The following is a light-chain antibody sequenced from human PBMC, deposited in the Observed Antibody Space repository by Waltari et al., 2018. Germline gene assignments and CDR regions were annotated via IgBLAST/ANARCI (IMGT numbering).Light chain of an antibody. CDR3: QSYDSSLSRV. CDR1: SSNIGAGYD. Sequence: QSVLTQPPSVSGAPGQRVTISCTGSSSNIGAGYDVHWYQQLPGTAPKLLIYDISNRPPGFPDRCSGSKSGTSASLAIAGLQAEDEADYYCQSYDSSLSRVFGTGTKVIVL. V-gene: IGLV1-40*01. CDR2: DIS. J-gene: IGLJ1*01.